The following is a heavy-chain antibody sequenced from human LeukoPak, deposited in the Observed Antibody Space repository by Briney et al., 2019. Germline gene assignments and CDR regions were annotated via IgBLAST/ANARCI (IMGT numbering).Heavy chain of an antibody. Sequence: ASVKVSCKASGYTFTSYDINWVRQATGQGLEWMGWMNPNSGNTGYAQKFQGRVTITRNTSISTAYMELSSLRSEDTAVYYCARGITAAGPIPPYYYMDVWGKGTTVTVSS. CDR1: GYTFTSYD. CDR2: MNPNSGNT. J-gene: IGHJ6*03. V-gene: IGHV1-8*03. D-gene: IGHD6-13*01. CDR3: ARGITAAGPIPPYYYMDV.